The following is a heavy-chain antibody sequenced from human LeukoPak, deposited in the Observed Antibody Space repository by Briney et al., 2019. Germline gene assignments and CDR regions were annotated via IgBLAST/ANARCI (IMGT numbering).Heavy chain of an antibody. CDR2: INPCGGGT. J-gene: IGHJ4*02. V-gene: IGHV1-46*01. CDR1: GYTFTSYY. Sequence: ASVKVSCKASGYTFTSYYMHWVRQAPGQGLEWMGIINPCGGGTTYAQRFQGRVTMTRDTSTSSVYMDLSSLTSEDTAVYYCARGGGDYGDNWGQGTLVTVSS. CDR3: ARGGGDYGDN. D-gene: IGHD3-10*01.